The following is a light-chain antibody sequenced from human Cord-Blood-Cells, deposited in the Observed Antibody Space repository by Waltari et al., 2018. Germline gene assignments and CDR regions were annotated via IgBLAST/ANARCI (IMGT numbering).Light chain of an antibody. CDR1: QSISSW. CDR2: DAS. Sequence: DIQLTQSPSTLSASVEDSSTITCRASQSISSWLAWYQQKPGKAPKLLIYDASSLESGVPSRFSGSGSGTEFTLTISSLQPDDFATYYCQQYNSYSETFGQGTKVEIK. CDR3: QQYNSYSET. J-gene: IGKJ1*01. V-gene: IGKV1-5*01.